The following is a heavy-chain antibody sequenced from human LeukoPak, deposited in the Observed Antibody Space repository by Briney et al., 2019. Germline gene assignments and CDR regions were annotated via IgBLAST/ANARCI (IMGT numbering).Heavy chain of an antibody. J-gene: IGHJ4*02. Sequence: SETLSLTCAVYGGSLTDYYWSWIRQPPGKGLEWIGEINHSGSTNYNPSLKSRVTISVDTSKNQFSLKLSSVTAADTAVYYCASSKFAMVRGVIVNPLDYWGQGTLVTVSS. CDR2: INHSGST. V-gene: IGHV4-34*01. CDR1: GGSLTDYY. D-gene: IGHD3-10*01. CDR3: ASSKFAMVRGVIVNPLDY.